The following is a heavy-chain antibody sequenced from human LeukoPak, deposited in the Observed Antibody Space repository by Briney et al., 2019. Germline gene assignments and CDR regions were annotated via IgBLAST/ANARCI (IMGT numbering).Heavy chain of an antibody. J-gene: IGHJ4*02. V-gene: IGHV1-69*13. D-gene: IGHD3-22*01. CDR2: IIPIFGTA. CDR1: GGTFSSYA. Sequence: ASVKVSCKASGGTFSSYAISWVRQAPGQGLEWMGGIIPIFGTANYAQKFQGRVTITADESTSTAYMELSSLRSEDTAVYYCARAKDYYDSSGYLYYFDYWGQGTLVTASS. CDR3: ARAKDYYDSSGYLYYFDY.